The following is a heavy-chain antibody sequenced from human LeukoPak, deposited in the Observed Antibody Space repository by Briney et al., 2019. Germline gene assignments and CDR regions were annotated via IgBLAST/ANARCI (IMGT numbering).Heavy chain of an antibody. CDR1: GFTFDDYG. D-gene: IGHD6-6*01. CDR3: ARDPSGAPREYYYYYMDV. Sequence: GGPLRLSCAASGFTFDDYGMSWVRQAPGKGLEWVSGINWNGGSTGYADSVKGRFTISRDNAKNSLYLQMNSLRAEDTALYYCARDPSGAPREYYYYYMDVWGKGTTVTVSS. CDR2: INWNGGST. J-gene: IGHJ6*03. V-gene: IGHV3-20*04.